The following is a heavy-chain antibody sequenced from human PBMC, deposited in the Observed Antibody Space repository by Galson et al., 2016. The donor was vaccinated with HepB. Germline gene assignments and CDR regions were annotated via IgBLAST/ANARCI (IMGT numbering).Heavy chain of an antibody. D-gene: IGHD1-26*01. CDR2: ISSSGTTI. CDR1: GFTFSRYE. J-gene: IGHJ4*02. CDR3: TKDVGPIFYDY. Sequence: SLRLSCAASGFTFSRYEMNWVRQAPGKGLEWVSYISSSGTTISYADSVKGRFTISRDNAKNSLYPQMNSLRAEATAVYHCTKDVGPIFYDYWGQGTLVTVSS. V-gene: IGHV3-48*03.